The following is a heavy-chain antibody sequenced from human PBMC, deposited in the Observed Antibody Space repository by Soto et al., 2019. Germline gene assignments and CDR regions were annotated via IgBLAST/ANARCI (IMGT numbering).Heavy chain of an antibody. J-gene: IGHJ6*03. V-gene: IGHV3-30*18. CDR2: ISYDGSNK. D-gene: IGHD3-10*01. CDR3: AKEGWITMVRGVIITRVTYMDV. CDR1: GFTFSSYG. Sequence: GGSLRLSCAASGFTFSSYGMHWVRQAPGKGLEWVAVISYDGSNKYYADSVKGRFTISRDNSKNTLYLQMNSLRAEDTAVYYCAKEGWITMVRGVIITRVTYMDVWGKGTTVTVSS.